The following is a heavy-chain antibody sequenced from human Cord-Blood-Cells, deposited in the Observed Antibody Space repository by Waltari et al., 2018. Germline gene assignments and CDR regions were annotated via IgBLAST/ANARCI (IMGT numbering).Heavy chain of an antibody. D-gene: IGHD2-8*01. J-gene: IGHJ1*01. Sequence: QVQLQESGPGLVKPSETLSLTCTVSGYSISSGYYWGWIRQPPGKGLEWIGSIYPSGSTYYNPSLKGRVTISVDTSKNQFSLKLSSVTAADTAVYDCASINGVSLSEYFQHWGQGTLVTVSS. CDR2: IYPSGST. CDR1: GYSISSGYY. V-gene: IGHV4-38-2*02. CDR3: ASINGVSLSEYFQH.